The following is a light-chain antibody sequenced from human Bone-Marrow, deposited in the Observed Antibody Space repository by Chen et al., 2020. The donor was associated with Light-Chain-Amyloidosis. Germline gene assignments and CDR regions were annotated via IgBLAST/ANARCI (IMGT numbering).Light chain of an antibody. J-gene: IGKJ4*01. CDR2: AAS. Sequence: DTLMTQSPSALSASVGERVTITCQASHDIDRYLNWYQQKSGRAPTLLIHAASNVEAGVPSRFSGSGSGTDFTFPISGLQPEDVATYFCQQYDNLPLTFGGGTRLEI. CDR3: QQYDNLPLT. CDR1: HDIDRY. V-gene: IGKV1-33*01.